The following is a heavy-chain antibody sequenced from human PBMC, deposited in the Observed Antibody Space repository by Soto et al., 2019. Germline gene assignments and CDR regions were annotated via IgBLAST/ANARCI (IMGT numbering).Heavy chain of an antibody. D-gene: IGHD1-1*01. CDR1: GDSFSKDT. J-gene: IGHJ4*02. V-gene: IGHV1-69*13. Sequence: SVKVSCKASGDSFSKDTVNWVRQAPRQGLEWVGGVIPRFGTTNFAPTLQGRVTITADQSMNTVYMELSSLRSEDTALYYCARGRGLYNSGRSQLDSWGQGTLVTGSS. CDR3: ARGRGLYNSGRSQLDS. CDR2: VIPRFGTT.